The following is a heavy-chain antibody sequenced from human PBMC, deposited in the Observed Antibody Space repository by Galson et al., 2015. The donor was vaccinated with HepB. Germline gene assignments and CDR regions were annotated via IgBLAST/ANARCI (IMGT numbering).Heavy chain of an antibody. D-gene: IGHD6-19*01. CDR2: IYYSGST. Sequence: SETLSLTCTVSGGSISTSDYYWTWIRQPPGTGLEWIGSIYYSGSTYYNPSLKSRVTISVDTSTNQFSLKLSSVTAADTAVYYCARRRYSSGSPRGIDYWGQGTLVTVSS. CDR3: ARRRYSSGSPRGIDY. CDR1: GGSISTSDYY. V-gene: IGHV4-39*01. J-gene: IGHJ4*02.